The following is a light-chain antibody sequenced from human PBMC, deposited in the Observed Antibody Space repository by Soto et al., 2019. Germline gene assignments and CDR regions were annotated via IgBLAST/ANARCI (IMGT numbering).Light chain of an antibody. CDR1: QSNNYW. J-gene: IGKJ1*01. Sequence: DIQMTQSPSTLSASVGDRVTITCRASQSNNYWLAWYQQKPGKAPNLLIYDASILESGVPSRFSGSGSGTEFTLTISSLQPDDFATYYCQHYNSYSEAFGQGTKVDI. CDR2: DAS. CDR3: QHYNSYSEA. V-gene: IGKV1-5*01.